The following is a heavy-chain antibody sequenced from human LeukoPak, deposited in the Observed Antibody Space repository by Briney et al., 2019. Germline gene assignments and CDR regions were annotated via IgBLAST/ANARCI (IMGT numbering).Heavy chain of an antibody. D-gene: IGHD1-26*01. CDR2: INPSGGST. CDR1: GYTFTSYY. J-gene: IGHJ3*02. V-gene: IGHV1-46*01. Sequence: ASVKVSCKASGYTFTSYYMHWVRQAPGQGLEWMGIINPSGGSTSYAQKFQGRVTMTRDTSTSTVYMELSSLRSEDTAVYYCARDNREYSGIYRVQNAFDIWGQGTMVTVSS. CDR3: ARDNREYSGIYRVQNAFDI.